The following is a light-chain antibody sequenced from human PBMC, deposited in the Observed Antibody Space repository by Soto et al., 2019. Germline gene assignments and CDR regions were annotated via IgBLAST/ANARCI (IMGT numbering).Light chain of an antibody. J-gene: IGKJ4*01. CDR3: QQTRCHPSS. CDR1: QGITSY. CDR2: GAS. Sequence: IQLTQSPYSLSASVGASVTITCRASQGITSYLAWYQQKPGKAPNLLIYGASTLQSGVPSRFSGSGSGTDFTLTINCLQAEDFATYNCQQTRCHPSSFAGGTKVDIK. V-gene: IGKV1-9*01.